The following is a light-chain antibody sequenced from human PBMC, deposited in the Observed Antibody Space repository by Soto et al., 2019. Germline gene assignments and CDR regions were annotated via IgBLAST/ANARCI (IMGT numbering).Light chain of an antibody. J-gene: IGKJ1*01. CDR2: GAS. Sequence: DIVMTQSPLSLPVTPGEPASISCRASQSVSTNYLAWYQRKPGQAPRLLIYGASSRATDIPNRFSGSGSGTDFTLTITRLKAEDFAVYYCQQYGSSPPTFGQGTKVEIK. V-gene: IGKV3-20*01. CDR1: QSVSTNY. CDR3: QQYGSSPPT.